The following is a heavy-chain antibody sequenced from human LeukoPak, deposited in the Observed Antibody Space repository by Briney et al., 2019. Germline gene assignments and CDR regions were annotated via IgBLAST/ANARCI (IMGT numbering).Heavy chain of an antibody. Sequence: PGGSLRLSCAAPGFTFSSYGMHWVRQAPGKGLEWVAFIRYDGSNKYYADSVKGRFTISRDNSKNTLYLQMNSLRAEDTAVYYCAVAANGYFDYWGQGTLVTVSS. CDR2: IRYDGSNK. V-gene: IGHV3-30*02. CDR3: AVAANGYFDY. D-gene: IGHD2-15*01. J-gene: IGHJ4*02. CDR1: GFTFSSYG.